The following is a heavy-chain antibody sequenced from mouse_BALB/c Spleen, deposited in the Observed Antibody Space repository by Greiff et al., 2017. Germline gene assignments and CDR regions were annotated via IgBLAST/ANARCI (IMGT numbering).Heavy chain of an antibody. V-gene: IGHV1-82*01. Sequence: VQLQQSGPELVKPGASVKISCKASGYAFSSSWMNWVKQRPGQGLEWIGRIYPGDGDTNYNGKFKGKATLTADKSSSTAYMQLSSLTSVDSAVYCCAREKEGFAMDYWGQGTSVTVSS. CDR3: AREKEGFAMDY. CDR2: IYPGDGDT. J-gene: IGHJ4*01. CDR1: GYAFSSSW.